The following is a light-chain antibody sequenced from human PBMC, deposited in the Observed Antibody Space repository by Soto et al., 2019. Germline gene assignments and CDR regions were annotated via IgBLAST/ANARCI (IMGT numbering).Light chain of an antibody. V-gene: IGKV3-11*01. CDR1: QSVSSY. CDR2: DAS. J-gene: IGKJ4*01. CDR3: QQRSTWPPIT. Sequence: EIGLTQSPATLSFSPGERATLACRASQSVSSYLAWYQQKPGQAPRLLIYDASNKATGIPARFSGSGSGTDFTLTISSLEPEDFAVYYYQQRSTWPPITFGGGTKVDIK.